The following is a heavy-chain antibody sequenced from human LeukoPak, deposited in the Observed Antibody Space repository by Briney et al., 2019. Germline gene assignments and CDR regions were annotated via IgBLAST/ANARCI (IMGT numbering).Heavy chain of an antibody. J-gene: IGHJ4*02. CDR3: ARMAYYDSSGYANY. D-gene: IGHD3-22*01. CDR2: INWNGGST. CDR1: GFTFDDYG. V-gene: IGHV3-20*01. Sequence: PGGSLRLSCAASGFTFDDYGMSWVRQAPGKGLEWVSGINWNGGSTGYADSVKGRFTISRDNAKNSLYLQMNSLRAEDTALYHCARMAYYDSSGYANYWGQGTLVTVSS.